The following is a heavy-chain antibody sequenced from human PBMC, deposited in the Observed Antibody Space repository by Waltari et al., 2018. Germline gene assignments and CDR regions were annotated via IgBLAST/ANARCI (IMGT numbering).Heavy chain of an antibody. D-gene: IGHD3-3*01. CDR1: GFTFSSYW. J-gene: IGHJ3*01. V-gene: IGHV3-7*03. CDR3: ARAIFMGA. CDR2: IKQDGSEK. Sequence: EVQLVESGGGLVQPGGSLRLSCAASGFTFSSYWMSWVRRAPGKGLEGGAHIKQDGSEKYYVDSVKGRFTISRDNAKNSLYLQMNSLRAEDTAVYYCARAIFMGAWGQGTMVTVSS.